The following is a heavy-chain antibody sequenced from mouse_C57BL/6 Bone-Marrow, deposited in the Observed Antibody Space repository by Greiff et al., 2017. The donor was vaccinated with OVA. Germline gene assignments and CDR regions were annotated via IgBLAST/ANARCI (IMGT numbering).Heavy chain of an antibody. J-gene: IGHJ2*01. CDR3: ARSRYYGSSAYYFDY. Sequence: QVQLQQPGAELVKPGASVKMSCKASGYTFTSYWITWVKQRPGQGLEWIGDIYPGSGSTNYNEKFKSKATLTVDTSSSTAYMQLSSLTSEDSAVYYCARSRYYGSSAYYFDYWGQGTTLTVSS. D-gene: IGHD1-1*01. CDR2: IYPGSGST. CDR1: GYTFTSYW. V-gene: IGHV1-55*01.